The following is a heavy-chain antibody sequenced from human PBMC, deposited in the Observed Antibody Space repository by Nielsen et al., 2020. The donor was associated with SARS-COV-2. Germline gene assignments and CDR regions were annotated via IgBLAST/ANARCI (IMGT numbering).Heavy chain of an antibody. J-gene: IGHJ4*02. Sequence: WVRQAPGQGLEWMGRIIPILGIANYAQKFQGRVTMTEDTSTDTAYMELSSLRSEDTAVYYCATDLGLDYWGQGTLVTVSS. V-gene: IGHV1-69*04. CDR2: IIPILGIA. CDR3: ATDLGLDY.